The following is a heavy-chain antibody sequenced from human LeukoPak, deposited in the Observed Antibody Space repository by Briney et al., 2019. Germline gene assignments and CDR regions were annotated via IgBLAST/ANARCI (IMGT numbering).Heavy chain of an antibody. V-gene: IGHV1-18*01. Sequence: GASEKVSCKASGYTFTRYGISWVRHAPGQGLESMGWISAYNGNTNYAQKLQGSVTMTTDTSTSTAYMELRSLRSDDTAVYYCAAGYSSSWYGIDYYYYMDVWGKGTTVTVSS. CDR1: GYTFTRYG. CDR3: AAGYSSSWYGIDYYYYMDV. CDR2: ISAYNGNT. D-gene: IGHD6-13*01. J-gene: IGHJ6*03.